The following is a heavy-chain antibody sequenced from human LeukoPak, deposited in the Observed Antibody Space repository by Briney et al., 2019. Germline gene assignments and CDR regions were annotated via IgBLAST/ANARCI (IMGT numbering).Heavy chain of an antibody. D-gene: IGHD3-22*01. Sequence: ASVKVSCKASGNTFTGNGINWVRQAPGQGLEWMGWISADNGHTNYAQKFQGRVTLTTDTSTTTAYMELKSMRSDDTAVYYCARDPYYYDSSGYYHLNYYFDYWGQGTLVTVSS. J-gene: IGHJ4*02. CDR2: ISADNGHT. CDR1: GNTFTGNG. V-gene: IGHV1-18*01. CDR3: ARDPYYYDSSGYYHLNYYFDY.